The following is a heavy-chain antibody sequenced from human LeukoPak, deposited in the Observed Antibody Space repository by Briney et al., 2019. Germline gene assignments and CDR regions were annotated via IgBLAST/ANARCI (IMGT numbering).Heavy chain of an antibody. J-gene: IGHJ6*03. CDR3: ARGGPIAVAGSKYYYYMDV. D-gene: IGHD6-19*01. CDR1: GYTFTGYY. V-gene: IGHV1-2*02. Sequence: ASVKVSCKASGYTFTGYYMHWVRQAPGQGLEWMGWINPNSGGTNYAQKFQGRVTMTRDTSISTAYMELSRLRSDDTAVYYCARGGPIAVAGSKYYYYMDVWGKGTTVTVSS. CDR2: INPNSGGT.